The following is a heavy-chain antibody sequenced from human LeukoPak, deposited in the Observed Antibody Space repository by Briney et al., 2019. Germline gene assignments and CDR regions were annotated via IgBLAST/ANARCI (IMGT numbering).Heavy chain of an antibody. J-gene: IGHJ5*02. CDR1: GGSISSYY. CDR2: IYYSGST. CDR3: ARSLAAAGMDWFDP. V-gene: IGHV4-59*01. D-gene: IGHD6-13*01. Sequence: SETLSLTCTVSGGSISSYYWSWIRQPPGKGLEGIGYIYYSGSTNYNPSLKSRVTISVDTSKNQFSLKLSSVTAADTAVYYCARSLAAAGMDWFDPWGQGTLVTVSS.